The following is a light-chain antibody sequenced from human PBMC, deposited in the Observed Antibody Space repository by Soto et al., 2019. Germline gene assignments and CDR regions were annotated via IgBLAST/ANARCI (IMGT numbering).Light chain of an antibody. CDR3: CSYAGSSTP. Sequence: QSALTQPASVSGSPGQSITISCTGTSSDVGSHNLVSWYQQHPGKAPKLMIYEGSKRPSGVSNRFSGSKSGNTASLTISGLQAEDEADYYCCSYAGSSTPFGGGTKVTVL. J-gene: IGLJ3*02. CDR1: SSDVGSHNL. CDR2: EGS. V-gene: IGLV2-23*01.